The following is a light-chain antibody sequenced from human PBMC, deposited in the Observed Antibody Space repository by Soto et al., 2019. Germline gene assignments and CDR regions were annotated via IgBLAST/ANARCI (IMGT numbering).Light chain of an antibody. CDR3: QQYETFSGT. J-gene: IGKJ1*01. CDR2: AAS. Sequence: DIQVTQFPSSLSASVGDRITITCRASQAIGNYLAWYQQKPGKVPKLLIYAASTLQPGVPSRFSGSRSGTDFTLTVSSLQPEDVATYYCQQYETFSGTFGPGTKVEI. CDR1: QAIGNY. V-gene: IGKV1-27*01.